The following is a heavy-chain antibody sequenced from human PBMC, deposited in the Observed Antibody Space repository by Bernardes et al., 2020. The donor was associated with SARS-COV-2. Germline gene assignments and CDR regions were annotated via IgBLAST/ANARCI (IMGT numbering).Heavy chain of an antibody. V-gene: IGHV3-74*01. D-gene: IGHD3-10*01. CDR2: MNSDGGTV. Sequence: GSLRPPCAASGFTFSTSWLPWVRQAPGNRLLWHARMNSDGGTVNYADSLKDRFTISRDNAENTLYLHMNSLRAEDTAVYYCARASYFRFDYWGQGTLVTVSS. CDR3: ARASYFRFDY. CDR1: GFTFSTSW. J-gene: IGHJ4*02.